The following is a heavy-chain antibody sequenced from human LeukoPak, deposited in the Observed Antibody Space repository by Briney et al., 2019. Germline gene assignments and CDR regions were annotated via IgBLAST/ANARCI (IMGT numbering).Heavy chain of an antibody. CDR2: IIPIFGTA. CDR3: ASGYNWNLRWEYYFDY. CDR1: GGTFSSYA. Sequence: ASVKVSCKASGGTFSSYAISWVRQAPGQGLEWMGGIIPIFGTANYAQKFQGRVTITTDESTSTAYMELSSLRPEDTAVYYCASGYNWNLRWEYYFDYWGRGTLVTVSS. D-gene: IGHD1-20*01. J-gene: IGHJ4*02. V-gene: IGHV1-69*05.